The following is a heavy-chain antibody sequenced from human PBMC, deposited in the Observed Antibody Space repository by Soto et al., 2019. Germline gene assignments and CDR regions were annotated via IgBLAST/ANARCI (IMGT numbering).Heavy chain of an antibody. V-gene: IGHV3-23*01. CDR2: ISASGGST. CDR1: GITLSSYA. CDR3: AKGYYDFWSGYYTAWTGIDY. J-gene: IGHJ4*02. D-gene: IGHD3-3*01. Sequence: PGGSLRLSCAASGITLSSYAMSSVRQAPGKGPEWVSGISASGGSTSYADSVKGRFTISRDNSKNTLYLQMNSLRAEDTAVYYCAKGYYDFWSGYYTAWTGIDYWGQGTLVTVSS.